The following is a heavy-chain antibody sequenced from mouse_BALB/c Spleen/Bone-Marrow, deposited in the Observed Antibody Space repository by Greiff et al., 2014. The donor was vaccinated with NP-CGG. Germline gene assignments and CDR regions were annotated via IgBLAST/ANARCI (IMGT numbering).Heavy chain of an antibody. J-gene: IGHJ2*01. CDR1: GYTFTDYA. V-gene: IGHV1S137*01. CDR3: ARDLDY. CDR2: ISTYYGDA. Sequence: VQLQQSGAELVRPGVSVKISCKGSGYTFTDYAVHWAKQSHAKSLEWIGVISTYYGDATYNQKFKGKATMTVDKSSSTAYMELARLTSEDSAIYYCARDLDYWGQGTTLTVSS.